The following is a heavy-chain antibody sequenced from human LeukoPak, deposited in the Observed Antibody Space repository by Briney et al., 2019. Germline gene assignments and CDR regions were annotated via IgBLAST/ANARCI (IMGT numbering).Heavy chain of an antibody. Sequence: GASVRVSCKASGGTFSSYAISWVRQAPGQGLEWMGGIIPIFGTANYAQKFQGRVTITADESTSTAYMELSSLRSEDTAVYYCARTPGYGGTADKGYFDLWGRGTLVTVSS. D-gene: IGHD1-26*01. J-gene: IGHJ2*01. CDR3: ARTPGYGGTADKGYFDL. CDR2: IIPIFGTA. V-gene: IGHV1-69*13. CDR1: GGTFSSYA.